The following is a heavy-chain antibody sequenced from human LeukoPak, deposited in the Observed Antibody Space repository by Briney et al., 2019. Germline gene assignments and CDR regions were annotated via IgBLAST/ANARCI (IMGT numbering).Heavy chain of an antibody. V-gene: IGHV3-53*01. J-gene: IGHJ4*02. CDR1: GFTVSSYY. CDR3: ARASYGDYSFDC. Sequence: GGSLRLSCAASGFTVSSYYMSWVRQAPGKGLEWVSVIYSGGGTYYADSVKGRFTISRDNSKNTLYLQMNSLTAEDTAVYYCARASYGDYSFDCWGRGTLVTVSS. CDR2: IYSGGGT. D-gene: IGHD4-17*01.